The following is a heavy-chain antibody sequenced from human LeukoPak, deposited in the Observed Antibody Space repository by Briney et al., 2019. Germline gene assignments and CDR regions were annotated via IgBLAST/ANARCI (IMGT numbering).Heavy chain of an antibody. CDR3: ARVGPWGQYYFDY. J-gene: IGHJ4*02. V-gene: IGHV3-21*01. CDR2: ISSSSSYI. D-gene: IGHD3-16*01. CDR1: GFTFSSYS. Sequence: GGSLRLSCAASGFTFSSYSMNWVRQAPGKGLEWVSSISSSSSYIYYADSVKGRFTISRDNAKNSLYLQMNSLRAEDTAVYYCARVGPWGQYYFDYWGQGTLVTVSS.